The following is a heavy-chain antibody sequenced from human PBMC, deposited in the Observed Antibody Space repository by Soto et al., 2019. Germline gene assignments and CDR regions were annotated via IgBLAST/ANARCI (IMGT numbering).Heavy chain of an antibody. CDR3: ARGAAKVTTFFDY. D-gene: IGHD4-17*01. Sequence: VQLVESGGGLVQPGGSLRLSCAASGLTFSSYSMNWVRQAPGKGLEWVSYISSSSSTIYYADSVKGRFTISRDNAKTSLYRQISRLRDEDTAAYYCARGAAKVTTFFDYWGQGTLVTVSS. CDR2: ISSSSSTI. CDR1: GLTFSSYS. V-gene: IGHV3-48*02. J-gene: IGHJ4*02.